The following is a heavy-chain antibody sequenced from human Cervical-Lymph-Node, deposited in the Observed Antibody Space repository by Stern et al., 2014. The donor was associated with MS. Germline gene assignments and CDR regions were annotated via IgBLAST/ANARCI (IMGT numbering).Heavy chain of an antibody. J-gene: IGHJ6*02. CDR2: FDPENGEM. CDR3: AALGFGYHALEH. D-gene: IGHD1/OR15-1a*01. CDR1: GNSLAAFP. Sequence: QDQFVQSGAEVKKPGASVKGSCKVGGNSLAAFPIHWVRQAPGKGLERMGGFDPENGEMIYAQKFQGRVSLTEDTSADAAYMELNSLRSDDTAAYYCAALGFGYHALEHWGQGTTVTVSS. V-gene: IGHV1-24*01.